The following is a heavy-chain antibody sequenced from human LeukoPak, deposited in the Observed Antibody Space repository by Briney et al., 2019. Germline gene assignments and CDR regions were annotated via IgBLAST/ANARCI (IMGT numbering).Heavy chain of an antibody. CDR3: ARSTMTTVTRAGFDY. CDR1: GFTFSSYA. Sequence: GGSLRLSCAASGFTFSSYAMHWVRQAPGKGLEWVAVISYDGSNKYYADSVKGRFTISRDNSKNTLYLQMNSLRAEDTAVYYCARSTMTTVTRAGFDYWGQGTLVTVSS. D-gene: IGHD4-17*01. V-gene: IGHV3-30*04. CDR2: ISYDGSNK. J-gene: IGHJ4*02.